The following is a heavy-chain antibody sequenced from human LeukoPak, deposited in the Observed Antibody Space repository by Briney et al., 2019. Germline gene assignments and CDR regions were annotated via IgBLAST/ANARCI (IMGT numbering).Heavy chain of an antibody. Sequence: GGSLRLSCAASGFTFSSYAMSWVRQAPGKGLEWVSAISGSGGSTYYADSVKGRFTISRDNSKNTLYLQMNSLRAEDTAVYYCARDLGYCTNGVCHTRFDYWGQGTLVTVSS. CDR1: GFTFSSYA. J-gene: IGHJ4*02. CDR3: ARDLGYCTNGVCHTRFDY. D-gene: IGHD2-8*01. CDR2: ISGSGGST. V-gene: IGHV3-23*01.